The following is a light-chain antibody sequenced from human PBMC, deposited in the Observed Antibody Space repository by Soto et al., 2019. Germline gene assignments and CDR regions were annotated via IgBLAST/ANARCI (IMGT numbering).Light chain of an antibody. CDR3: QTWGTGIVV. CDR2: LNSDGSH. CDR1: SGHSSYA. Sequence: QSALTQSPSASASLGASVKLTCTLSSGHSSYAIAWHQQQPEKGPRYLMKLNSDGSHSKGDGIPDRFSGSSSGAERYLTISSLQSEDEADYYCQTWGTGIVVFGGGTQLTVL. J-gene: IGLJ2*01. V-gene: IGLV4-69*01.